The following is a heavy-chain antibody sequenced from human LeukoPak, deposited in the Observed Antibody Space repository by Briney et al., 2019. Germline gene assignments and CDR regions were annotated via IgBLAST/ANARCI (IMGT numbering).Heavy chain of an antibody. J-gene: IGHJ6*03. CDR3: AKGVDASGIYYYFYMDV. V-gene: IGHV3-23*01. CDR2: ISGSGGGR. Sequence: PGGSLRLSCAASGFTFSSYAMSWVRQAPGKGLEWVSGISGSGGGRYYADSVKGRFTISRDNSKNTLYLQMNNLRAEDNAVYYCAKGVDASGIYYYFYMDVWGKGTTVTVSS. D-gene: IGHD3-16*01. CDR1: GFTFSSYA.